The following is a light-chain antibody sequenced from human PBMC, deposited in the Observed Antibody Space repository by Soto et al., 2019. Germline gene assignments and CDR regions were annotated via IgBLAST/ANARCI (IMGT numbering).Light chain of an antibody. CDR1: SSDVGGYNY. Sequence: QSALIQPRSVSGSPGQSVTISCTGTSSDVGGYNYVSWYQQHPGKAPKLMIYEVSNRPSGVSNRFSGSKSGNTASLTISGLQAEDEADYYCSSYTSSSTLVFGGGTKVTVL. V-gene: IGLV2-14*01. CDR2: EVS. CDR3: SSYTSSSTLV. J-gene: IGLJ2*01.